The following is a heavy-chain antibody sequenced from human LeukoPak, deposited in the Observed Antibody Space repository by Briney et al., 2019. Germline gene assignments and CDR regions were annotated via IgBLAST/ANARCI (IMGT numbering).Heavy chain of an antibody. J-gene: IGHJ4*02. V-gene: IGHV3-74*01. CDR1: GFTFSTYW. CDR2: IKSDGSDT. Sequence: GGSLRLSCAASGFTFSTYWMHWVRQAPGEGLVWVSRIKSDGSDTSYADSVKGRFTISRDNAKNSLYLQMNSLRAEDTALYYCAKDPYYYDSSGPLDYWGQGTLVTVSS. CDR3: AKDPYYYDSSGPLDY. D-gene: IGHD3-22*01.